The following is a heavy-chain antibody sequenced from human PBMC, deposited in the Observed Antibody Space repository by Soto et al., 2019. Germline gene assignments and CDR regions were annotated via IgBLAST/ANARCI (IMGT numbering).Heavy chain of an antibody. V-gene: IGHV3-30-3*01. J-gene: IGHJ6*02. Sequence: GGSLRLSCAASGFTFSSYAMHWVRQAPGKGLEWVAVISYDGSNKYYADSVKGRFTISRDNSKNTLYLQMNSLRAEDTAVYYCATADKAMVKRRGMDVWGQGTTVTVSS. CDR1: GFTFSSYA. D-gene: IGHD5-18*01. CDR2: ISYDGSNK. CDR3: ATADKAMVKRRGMDV.